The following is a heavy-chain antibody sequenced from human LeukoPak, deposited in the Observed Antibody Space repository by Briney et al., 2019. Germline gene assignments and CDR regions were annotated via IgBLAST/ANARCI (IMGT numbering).Heavy chain of an antibody. Sequence: PSETLSLTCTVSGGSISSGGYYWSWIRQHPGKGLEWNGYIYYSGSTYSNPSLKSRLTISVDTSKNQFSLRLSSVTAADTAVYYCARSGFTVTTGNSFDSWGQGTLVTVSS. CDR1: GGSISSGGYY. D-gene: IGHD4-17*01. V-gene: IGHV4-31*03. CDR3: ARSGFTVTTGNSFDS. CDR2: IYYSGST. J-gene: IGHJ4*02.